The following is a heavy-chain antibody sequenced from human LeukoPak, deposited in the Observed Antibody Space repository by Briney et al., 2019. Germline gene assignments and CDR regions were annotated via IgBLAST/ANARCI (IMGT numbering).Heavy chain of an antibody. CDR2: ISGSGGST. Sequence: PGGSLRLSCAASGFNFSSSAMSWVRQAPGKGLEWVSAISGSGGSTYYADSVKGRFTISRDNSRNTLYLQMNSLRAEDTAAYHCARYAVPRTPFFDYWGQGTLVTVPS. D-gene: IGHD1-1*01. V-gene: IGHV3-23*01. CDR3: ARYAVPRTPFFDY. J-gene: IGHJ4*02. CDR1: GFNFSSSA.